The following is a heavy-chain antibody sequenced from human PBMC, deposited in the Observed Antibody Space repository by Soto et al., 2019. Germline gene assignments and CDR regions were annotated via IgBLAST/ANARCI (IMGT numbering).Heavy chain of an antibody. CDR1: GGSISSYY. CDR2: IYYSGST. CDR3: ARESDRGPYRRVDAFDI. V-gene: IGHV4-59*01. D-gene: IGHD3-16*02. J-gene: IGHJ3*02. Sequence: PSETLSLTCTVSGGSISSYYWSWIRQPPGKGLEWIGYIYYSGSTNYNPSLKSRVTISVDTSKNQFSLKLSSVTAADTAVYYCARESDRGPYRRVDAFDIWGQGTMATVSS.